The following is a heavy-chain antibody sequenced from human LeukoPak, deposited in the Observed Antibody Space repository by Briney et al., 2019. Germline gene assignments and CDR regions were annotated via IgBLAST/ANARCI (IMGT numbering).Heavy chain of an antibody. CDR3: ARVSDYYYGMDV. J-gene: IGHJ6*02. V-gene: IGHV4-59*01. CDR1: GGSISSYY. CDR2: IYYSGST. Sequence: SVTLSLTCTVSGGSISSYYWSWIRQPPGKGLEWIGYIYYSGSTNYNPSLKSRVTISVDTSKNQFSLKLSSVTAADTAVYYCARVSDYYYGMDVWGQGTTVTVSS.